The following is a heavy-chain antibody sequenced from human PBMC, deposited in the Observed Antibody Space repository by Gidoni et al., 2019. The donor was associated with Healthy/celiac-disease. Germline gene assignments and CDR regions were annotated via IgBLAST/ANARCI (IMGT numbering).Heavy chain of an antibody. Sequence: MGGIIPIFGTANYAQKFQGRVTITADESTSTAYMELSSLRSEDTAVYYCARDKDYGDYSLYYGMDVWGQGTTVTVSS. J-gene: IGHJ6*02. D-gene: IGHD4-17*01. CDR2: IIPIFGTA. CDR3: ARDKDYGDYSLYYGMDV. V-gene: IGHV1-69*01.